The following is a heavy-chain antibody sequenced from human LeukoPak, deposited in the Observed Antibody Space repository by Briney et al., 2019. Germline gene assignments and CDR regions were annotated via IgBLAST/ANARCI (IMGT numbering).Heavy chain of an antibody. V-gene: IGHV1-8*01. CDR3: ARGGDGELFLDY. CDR2: MNPNSGNT. J-gene: IGHJ4*02. CDR1: GYTFTSYD. D-gene: IGHD3-10*01. Sequence: ASVKVSCKASGYTFTSYDINWVRQTTGQGLEWMGWMNPNSGNTGYAQKFQGRVTMTRNTSISTAYMELSSLRSEDTAVYYCARGGDGELFLDYWGQGTLVTVSS.